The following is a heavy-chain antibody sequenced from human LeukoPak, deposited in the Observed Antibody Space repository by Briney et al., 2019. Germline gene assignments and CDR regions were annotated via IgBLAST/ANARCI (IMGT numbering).Heavy chain of an antibody. V-gene: IGHV1-2*02. D-gene: IGHD3-3*01. CDR1: GYTFTSYA. CDR2: INPNSGGT. CDR3: ASNTIFGVVPYFDY. J-gene: IGHJ4*02. Sequence: ASVKVSCKASGYTFTSYAMNWVRQAPGQGLEWMGWINPNSGGTNYAQKFQGRVTMTRDTSISTAYMELSRLRSDDTAVYYCASNTIFGVVPYFDYWGQGTLVTVSS.